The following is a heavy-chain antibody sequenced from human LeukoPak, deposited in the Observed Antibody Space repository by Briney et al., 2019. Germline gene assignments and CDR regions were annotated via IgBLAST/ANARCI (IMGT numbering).Heavy chain of an antibody. V-gene: IGHV3-30-3*01. J-gene: IGHJ4*02. Sequence: PGGSLRLSCAASGFTFSSYAMHWVRQAPGKGLEWVAVISYDGSNKYYADSVKGRFTISRDNSKNTPYLQMNSLRAEDTAVYYCASGRDGYNLRGISHSDYWGQGTLVTVSS. CDR2: ISYDGSNK. D-gene: IGHD5-24*01. CDR3: ASGRDGYNLRGISHSDY. CDR1: GFTFSSYA.